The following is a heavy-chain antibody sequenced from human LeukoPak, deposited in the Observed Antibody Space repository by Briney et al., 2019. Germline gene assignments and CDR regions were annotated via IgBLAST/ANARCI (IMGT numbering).Heavy chain of an antibody. V-gene: IGHV3-74*01. CDR2: INSDGSST. CDR3: AKEFTPESSGFDAFDI. D-gene: IGHD6-19*01. Sequence: GGSLRLSCAASGFTFSSYWMHWVRQAPGKGLVWVSRINSDGSSTSYADSVKGRFTISRDNAKNSLYLQMNSLRAEDTAVYYCAKEFTPESSGFDAFDIWGQGTMVTVSS. J-gene: IGHJ3*02. CDR1: GFTFSSYW.